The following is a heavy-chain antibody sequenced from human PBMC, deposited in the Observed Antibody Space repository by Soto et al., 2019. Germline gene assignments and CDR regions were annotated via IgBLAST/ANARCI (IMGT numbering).Heavy chain of an antibody. V-gene: IGHV3-23*01. D-gene: IGHD2-15*01. Sequence: VGSLRLSCAASGFTFSSCAMSWVRQAPGKGLEWVSTISDSGSGTYYADSVKGRFTISRDNSKNTLYLQMNKMRADDTAVYYCAKSASVSSATPWFDPWGQGALVTVSS. CDR2: ISDSGSGT. CDR1: GFTFSSCA. CDR3: AKSASVSSATPWFDP. J-gene: IGHJ5*02.